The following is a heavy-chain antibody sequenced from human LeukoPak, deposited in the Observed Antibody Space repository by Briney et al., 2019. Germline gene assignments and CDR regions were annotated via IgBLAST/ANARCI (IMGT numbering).Heavy chain of an antibody. CDR1: GGSISSYY. Sequence: PSETLSLTCTVYGGSISSYYWSWVRQPPGKGLEWIGYIYYSGSTNYNPSLKSRVTISVDTSKNQFSLKLSSVTAADTAVYYCARGKPYSSSYPYYYYMDVWGKGTTVTVSS. CDR3: ARGKPYSSSYPYYYYMDV. V-gene: IGHV4-59*01. J-gene: IGHJ6*03. CDR2: IYYSGST. D-gene: IGHD6-6*01.